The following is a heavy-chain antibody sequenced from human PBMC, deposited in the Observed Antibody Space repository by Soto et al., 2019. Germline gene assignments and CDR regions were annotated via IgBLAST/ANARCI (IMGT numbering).Heavy chain of an antibody. J-gene: IGHJ4*02. V-gene: IGHV4-61*01. CDR2: IYYSGST. CDR1: GGSVSSGSYY. D-gene: IGHD6-6*01. Sequence: QVQLQESGPGLVKPSETLSLTCTVSGGSVSSGSYYWSWIRQPPGKGLEWIGYIYYSGSTNYNPSLKSRVTISVDTSKNQFSLKLSSVTAADTAVYYCARDSRFRYSSSRGGYFDYWGQGTLVTVSS. CDR3: ARDSRFRYSSSRGGYFDY.